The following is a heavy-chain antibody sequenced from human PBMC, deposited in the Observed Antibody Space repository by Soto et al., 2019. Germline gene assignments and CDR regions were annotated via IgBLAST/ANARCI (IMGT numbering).Heavy chain of an antibody. CDR3: AHSQEESRDSYGQFAF. Sequence: GSGGMLVNPTQTLTLTCTFSGFSLKRSGMSVGWIRQPPGKGLEWLALIYWDGDKRYSPSLKTRLAISKDASRSQVVLTMTDLDPVDTATYYCAHSQEESRDSYGQFAFWGQGTRVSVSS. V-gene: IGHV2-5*02. J-gene: IGHJ4*02. CDR2: IYWDGDK. D-gene: IGHD2-21*02. CDR1: GFSLKRSGMS.